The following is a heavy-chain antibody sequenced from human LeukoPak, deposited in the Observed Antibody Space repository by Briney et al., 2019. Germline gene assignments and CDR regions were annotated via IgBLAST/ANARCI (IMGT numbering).Heavy chain of an antibody. Sequence: SVKVSCKAAGFTSTNFAVQWVRQARGQRLEWIGWIIVGSGATKCAQDFQERVTITRDLSTSTLYMELRSLTSEDTAVYYCAADLSNPRMGASYLDSWGQGTLVTVSS. CDR1: GFTSTNFA. CDR3: AADLSNPRMGASYLDS. D-gene: IGHD3-16*01. J-gene: IGHJ4*02. CDR2: IIVGSGAT. V-gene: IGHV1-58*01.